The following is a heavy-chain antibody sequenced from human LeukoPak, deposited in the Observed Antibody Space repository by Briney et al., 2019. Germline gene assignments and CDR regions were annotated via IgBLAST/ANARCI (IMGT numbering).Heavy chain of an antibody. CDR1: GFPFSASA. J-gene: IGHJ4*02. D-gene: IGHD2/OR15-2a*01. CDR3: AKASNTLDY. V-gene: IGHV3-23*01. Sequence: PGGSLRLSCAAFGFPFSASAMSWVRQAPGKGLEWVSTISNSGGNTYYANSVRGRFTISRDNSKNTLFLQLNSLRAEDTAVCYCAKASNTLDYWGQGTLVTVSS. CDR2: ISNSGGNT.